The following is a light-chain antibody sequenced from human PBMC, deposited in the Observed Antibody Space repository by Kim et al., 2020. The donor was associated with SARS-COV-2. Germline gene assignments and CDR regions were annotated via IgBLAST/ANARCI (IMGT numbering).Light chain of an antibody. Sequence: EIVMTQSPATLSVSPGERATLSCRASQSVTSNLAWYQQKPGQAPRLLIYGASTRATGIPARFSGSGSGTEFTLTISSLQSEDFAVYYCQQYSHWPLTFGGGNKVDIK. CDR1: QSVTSN. CDR3: QQYSHWPLT. CDR2: GAS. J-gene: IGKJ4*01. V-gene: IGKV3-15*01.